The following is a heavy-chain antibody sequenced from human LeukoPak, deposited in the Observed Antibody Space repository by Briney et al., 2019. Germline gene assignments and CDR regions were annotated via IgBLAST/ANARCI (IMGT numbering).Heavy chain of an antibody. D-gene: IGHD6-19*01. CDR3: ARVWRTSGWTIFKPSLAFDI. J-gene: IGHJ3*02. CDR2: IYTSGST. V-gene: IGHV4-61*02. Sequence: SETLSLTCTVSGGSISSGSYYWSWIRQPAGKGLEWIGRIYTSGSTNYNPSLKSRVTISVDTSKNQFSLKLSSVTAADTAVYYCARVWRTSGWTIFKPSLAFDIWGQGTMVTVSS. CDR1: GGSISSGSYY.